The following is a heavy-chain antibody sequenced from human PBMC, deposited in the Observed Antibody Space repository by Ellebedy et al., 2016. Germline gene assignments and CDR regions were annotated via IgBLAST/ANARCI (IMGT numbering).Heavy chain of an antibody. CDR1: GFTFSAYS. CDR3: ARGRRGGDSSGYFRFDY. Sequence: GGSLRLSCAVSGFTFSAYSMNWVRQAPGKGLEWVSYISTGSSTIYYADSVKGRFTISRDNAKNSLYLQMNSLRDEETAVYYCARGRRGGDSSGYFRFDYWGQGTLVTVSS. D-gene: IGHD3-22*01. CDR2: ISTGSSTI. V-gene: IGHV3-48*02. J-gene: IGHJ4*02.